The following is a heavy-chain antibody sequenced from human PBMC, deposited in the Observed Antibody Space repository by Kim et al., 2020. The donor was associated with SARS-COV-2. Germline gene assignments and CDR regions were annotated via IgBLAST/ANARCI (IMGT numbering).Heavy chain of an antibody. CDR1: GFTFDDYA. CDR2: ISWNSGSI. CDR3: AKDRPGSGWYASAFDI. V-gene: IGHV3-9*01. J-gene: IGHJ3*02. Sequence: GGSLRLSCAASGFTFDDYAMHWVRQAPGKGLEWVSGISWNSGSIGYADSVKGRFTISRDNAKNSLYLQMNSLRAEDTALYYCAKDRPGSGWYASAFDIWGQGTMVTVSS. D-gene: IGHD6-19*01.